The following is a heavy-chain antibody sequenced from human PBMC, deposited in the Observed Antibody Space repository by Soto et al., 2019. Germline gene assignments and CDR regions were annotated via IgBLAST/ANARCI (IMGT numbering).Heavy chain of an antibody. Sequence: SETLSLTCNVSGGSISTSRSYWAWIRQPPGKGLEWLANIFYSGSTYYNPSLASRVTVSVDTSKNQFSLKLSSVTAADTAVYYCARVDYCSSTSCYTPYLDYWGQGTLVTVSS. D-gene: IGHD2-2*02. CDR2: IFYSGST. CDR3: ARVDYCSSTSCYTPYLDY. CDR1: GGSISTSRSY. J-gene: IGHJ4*02. V-gene: IGHV4-39*07.